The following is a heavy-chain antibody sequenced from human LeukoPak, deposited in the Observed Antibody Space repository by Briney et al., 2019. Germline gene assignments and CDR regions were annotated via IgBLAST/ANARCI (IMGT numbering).Heavy chain of an antibody. V-gene: IGHV1-3*01. J-gene: IGHJ4*02. CDR3: AKGTGTSLIIFYFDY. CDR2: INAGNGNT. CDR1: GYTFTSYA. D-gene: IGHD1-1*01. Sequence: ASVKVSCKASGYTFTSYAMHWVRQAPGQRLEWMGWINAGNGNTKYSQKFQGRVTITRDTSASTAYMELSSLRAEDTALYYCAKGTGTSLIIFYFDYWGQGTLVTVSS.